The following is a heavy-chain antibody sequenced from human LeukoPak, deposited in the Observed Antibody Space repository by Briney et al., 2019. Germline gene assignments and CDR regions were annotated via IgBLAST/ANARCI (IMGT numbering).Heavy chain of an antibody. CDR3: AKDPLVATITGIDY. CDR1: GFTFSSYA. CDR2: ISGSGGST. J-gene: IGHJ4*02. D-gene: IGHD5-12*01. Sequence: PGGSLRLSCAASGFTFSSYAMSWVRQAPGKGLEWVSAISGSGGSTYYADSVKGRFTISRDSSKNTLYLQMNSLRAEDTAVYYCAKDPLVATITGIDYWGQGTLVTVSS. V-gene: IGHV3-23*01.